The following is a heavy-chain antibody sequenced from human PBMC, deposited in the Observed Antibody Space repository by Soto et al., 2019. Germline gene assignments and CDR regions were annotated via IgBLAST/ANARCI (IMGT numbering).Heavy chain of an antibody. J-gene: IGHJ5*02. Sequence: SETLSLTCTVSGGSISSGDYYWSWIRQPPGKGLEWFGYIYYSGSAYYNPSLKSRVTISIDTSKNQFSLELSSVTAADTAVYYCARVLYYGSGTSDLWGQGTLVTVSS. CDR2: IYYSGSA. V-gene: IGHV4-30-4*01. CDR3: ARVLYYGSGTSDL. D-gene: IGHD3-10*01. CDR1: GGSISSGDYY.